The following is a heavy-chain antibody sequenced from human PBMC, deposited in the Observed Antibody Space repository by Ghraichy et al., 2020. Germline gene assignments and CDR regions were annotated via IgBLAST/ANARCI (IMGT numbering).Heavy chain of an antibody. Sequence: SETLSLTCAVYGGSFSGYYWSWIRQPPGKGLEWIGEINHSGSTNYNPSLKSQVTISVDTSKNQFSLKLSSVTAADTAVYYCARGPTYDFWSGYYTTQFYYGMDVWGQGTTVTVSS. D-gene: IGHD3-3*01. J-gene: IGHJ6*02. CDR3: ARGPTYDFWSGYYTTQFYYGMDV. V-gene: IGHV4-34*01. CDR1: GGSFSGYY. CDR2: INHSGST.